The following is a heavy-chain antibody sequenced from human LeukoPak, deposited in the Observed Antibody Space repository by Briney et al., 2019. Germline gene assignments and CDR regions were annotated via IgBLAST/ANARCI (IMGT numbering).Heavy chain of an antibody. J-gene: IGHJ5*02. CDR1: GGSISRSSYY. CDR2: IYYSGST. D-gene: IGHD5-24*01. CDR3: ARHPSGRMWLQQGGWFDP. Sequence: SETLSLTCTVSGGSISRSSYYWGWIRQPPGKGLEWIGSIYYSGSTYYNPSLKSRVTISVDTSKNQFSLKLSSVTAADTAVYYCARHPSGRMWLQQGGWFDPWGQGTLVTVSS. V-gene: IGHV4-39*01.